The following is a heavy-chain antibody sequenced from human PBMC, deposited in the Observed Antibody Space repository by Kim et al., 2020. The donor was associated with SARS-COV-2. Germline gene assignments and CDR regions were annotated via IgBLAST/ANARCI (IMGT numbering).Heavy chain of an antibody. D-gene: IGHD3-16*01. CDR3: AKSVPYHGMDV. CDR2: ISGSGGST. CDR1: EFTFSSYA. J-gene: IGHJ6*02. V-gene: IGHV3-23*01. Sequence: GSLRLSCAASEFTFSSYAMSWVRQAPGKGLEWVSGISGSGGSTYYADSVKGRFTISRDNSKKKMYLQMNSLRAEDTAVYYCAKSVPYHGMDVWGQGTTVTVSS.